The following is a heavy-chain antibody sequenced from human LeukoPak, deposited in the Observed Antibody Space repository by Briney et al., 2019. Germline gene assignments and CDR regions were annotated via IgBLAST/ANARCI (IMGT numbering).Heavy chain of an antibody. Sequence: GGSLRLSCATSGFTFSSYAMSWVRQAPGKGLEWVSYISSSSSYTNYADSVKGRFTISRDNAKNSLYLQMNSLRAEDTAVYYCARDRAGSRDAFDIWGQGTMVTVSS. J-gene: IGHJ3*02. D-gene: IGHD6-19*01. CDR2: ISSSSSYT. CDR1: GFTFSSYA. CDR3: ARDRAGSRDAFDI. V-gene: IGHV3-21*05.